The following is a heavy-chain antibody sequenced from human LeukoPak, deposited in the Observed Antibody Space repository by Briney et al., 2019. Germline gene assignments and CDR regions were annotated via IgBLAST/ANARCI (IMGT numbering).Heavy chain of an antibody. D-gene: IGHD5-18*01. V-gene: IGHV4-39*01. CDR1: GGSISSSSYY. CDR2: IYYSGST. Sequence: PSETLSLTCTVSGGSISSSSYYWGWIRQPPGKGLEWIGSIYYSGSTYYNPSLKSRVTISVDTSKNQFSLKLSSVTAADTAVYYCARRRRIGYSYSAFDYWGQGTLVTVSS. J-gene: IGHJ4*02. CDR3: ARRRRIGYSYSAFDY.